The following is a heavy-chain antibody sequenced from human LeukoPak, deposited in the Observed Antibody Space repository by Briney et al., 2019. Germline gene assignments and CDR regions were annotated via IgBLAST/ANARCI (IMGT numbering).Heavy chain of an antibody. CDR2: ISGSGGST. CDR3: AKGDIVLMVYAIDY. J-gene: IGHJ4*02. Sequence: PGGSLRLSCAASGFTFSSYAMSWVRQAPGKGLEWVSAISGSGGSTYYADSVKGRFTISRDNSKNTLYLQMNSLRAEDTAVYYCAKGDIVLMVYAIDYWGQGTQVTVSS. CDR1: GFTFSSYA. V-gene: IGHV3-23*01. D-gene: IGHD2-8*01.